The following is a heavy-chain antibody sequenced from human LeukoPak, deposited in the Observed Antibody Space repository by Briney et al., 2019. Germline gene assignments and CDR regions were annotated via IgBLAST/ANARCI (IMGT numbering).Heavy chain of an antibody. CDR2: ISGSGGST. Sequence: GGSLRLSCAASGFTFSSYAMSWVRQAPGKGLEWVSAISGSGGSTYYADSVKGRFTISRDNSKNTLYLQMNSLRAEDTAVYYCAKGQGPDIVVVPAAVGFDYWGQGTLVTVSS. J-gene: IGHJ4*02. CDR1: GFTFSSYA. CDR3: AKGQGPDIVVVPAAVGFDY. V-gene: IGHV3-23*01. D-gene: IGHD2-2*01.